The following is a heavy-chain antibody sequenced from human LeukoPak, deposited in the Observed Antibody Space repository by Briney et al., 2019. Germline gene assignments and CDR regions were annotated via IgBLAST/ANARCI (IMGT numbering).Heavy chain of an antibody. CDR1: GYSFSNYD. D-gene: IGHD3-10*01. CDR3: AGTMVRGVIGY. V-gene: IGHV1-8*01. J-gene: IGHJ4*02. Sequence: ASVKVSCKTSGYSFSNYDINWVRQATGQGLEWMGWMSPNSGKTGYAQKFQGRVTMTRNTSISTAYMELSSLRSEDTAVYYCAGTMVRGVIGYWGQGTLVTVSS. CDR2: MSPNSGKT.